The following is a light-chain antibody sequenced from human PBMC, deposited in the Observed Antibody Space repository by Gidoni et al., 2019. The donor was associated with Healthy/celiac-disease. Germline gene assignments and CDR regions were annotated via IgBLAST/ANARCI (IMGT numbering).Light chain of an antibody. V-gene: IGLV3-1*01. J-gene: IGLJ2*01. CDR3: QAWDSSIVV. CDR1: KLGDKY. Sequence: SSELPQPPSLSVSPGQTASITCSGDKLGDKYACWYQQKPGQSPVLVIYQDSKRPSGIPERFSGSNSGNTATLTISGTQAMDEADYYCQAWDSSIVVFGGGTKLTVL. CDR2: QDS.